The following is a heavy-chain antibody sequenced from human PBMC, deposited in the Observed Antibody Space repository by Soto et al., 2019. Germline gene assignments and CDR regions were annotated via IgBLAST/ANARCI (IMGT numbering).Heavy chain of an antibody. CDR2: ISGSGGST. D-gene: IGHD2-2*01. J-gene: IGHJ4*02. V-gene: IGHV3-23*01. CDR1: GFTFSSYA. Sequence: GGSLRLSCAASGFTFSSYAMSWVRQAPGKGLEWVSAISGSGGSTYYADSVKGRFTISRDNSKNTLYLQMNSLRAEDTAVYYCAKLACSICTYLGSYYFDYWGQGTLVTVSS. CDR3: AKLACSICTYLGSYYFDY.